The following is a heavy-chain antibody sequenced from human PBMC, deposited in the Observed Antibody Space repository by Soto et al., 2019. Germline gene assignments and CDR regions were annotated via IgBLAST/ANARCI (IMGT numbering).Heavy chain of an antibody. CDR3: ARVKATLYRHYYFDY. Sequence: PSETLSLTCRVSGGTIKSGDYFWSWIRQPPGKGLEWIGSIFYTGSTYYSPSLKSRASMSMDTSKNLFSLGLRSLTAADTAVYFCARVKATLYRHYYFDYWGQGTPVTVSS. CDR1: GGTIKSGDYF. CDR2: IFYTGST. V-gene: IGHV4-30-4*01. J-gene: IGHJ4*02. D-gene: IGHD5-12*01.